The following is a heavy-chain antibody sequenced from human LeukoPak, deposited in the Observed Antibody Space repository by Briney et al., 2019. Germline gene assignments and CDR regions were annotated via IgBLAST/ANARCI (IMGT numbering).Heavy chain of an antibody. J-gene: IGHJ4*02. V-gene: IGHV3-7*03. CDR2: IKQDGTEK. CDR1: GFTFSNYW. D-gene: IGHD3-22*01. Sequence: PGGSLRLSCEASGFTFSNYWMSWVRQAPGKGLEWVAIIKQDGTEKYYGDSVKGRFAISRDNAKNSLYLQMNSLRAEDTAVYYCAKGSDSSGYYMYYFDYWGQGTLVTVSS. CDR3: AKGSDSSGYYMYYFDY.